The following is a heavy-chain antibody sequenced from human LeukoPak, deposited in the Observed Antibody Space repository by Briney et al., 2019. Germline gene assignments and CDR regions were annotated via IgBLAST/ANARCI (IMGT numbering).Heavy chain of an antibody. J-gene: IGHJ4*02. CDR1: GGSISSSSYY. Sequence: SETLSLTCTVSGGSISSSSYYWGWIRQPPGKGLEWIGSIYYSGSTYYNPSLKSRVTISVDTSKNQFSLKLSSVTAADTAVYYCARGVATIGGYYFDYWGQGTLVTVSS. CDR2: IYYSGST. D-gene: IGHD5-24*01. CDR3: ARGVATIGGYYFDY. V-gene: IGHV4-39*07.